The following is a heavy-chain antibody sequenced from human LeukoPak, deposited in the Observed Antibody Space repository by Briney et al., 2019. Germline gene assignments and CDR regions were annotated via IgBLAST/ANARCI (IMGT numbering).Heavy chain of an antibody. CDR3: ANHPGSSFDY. V-gene: IGHV3-23*01. D-gene: IGHD1-26*01. CDR1: GFAFSSST. Sequence: GGSLRLSCGASGFAFSSSTMSWVRQAPGKGLEWVSGISGTDDNTYYADSVKGRFTIFRDNSKDILYLYMSSLRAEDTAMCYCANHPGSSFDYWGQGTLVAVSS. CDR2: ISGTDDNT. J-gene: IGHJ4*02.